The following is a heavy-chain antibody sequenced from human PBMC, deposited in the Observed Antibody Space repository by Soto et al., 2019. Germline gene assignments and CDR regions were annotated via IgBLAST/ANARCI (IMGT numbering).Heavy chain of an antibody. V-gene: IGHV4-59*01. D-gene: IGHD1-7*01. Sequence: QVQLQESGPELVKPSETLSLTCTVSGGSIRSYYWSWIRQPPGKGLEWIGYIYYSGSTNYNPSLKSRVTISVDTSKNQFSLKLSSVTAADTAVYYCARNYGHAFDIWGQGTMVTVSS. CDR1: GGSIRSYY. J-gene: IGHJ3*02. CDR3: ARNYGHAFDI. CDR2: IYYSGST.